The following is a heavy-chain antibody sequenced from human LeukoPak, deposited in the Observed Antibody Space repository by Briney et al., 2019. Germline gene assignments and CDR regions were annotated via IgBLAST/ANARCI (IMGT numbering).Heavy chain of an antibody. Sequence: SETLSLTCTVSGASFSSGDQYWNWLRQSPGKGLEWIGSIHPSGRLYNNPFLESRVTISIDTSKNQFSLNLNSVTAADTAVYFCSRGLDSRKLGYWGQGTLVTVSS. V-gene: IGHV4-31*03. CDR2: IHPSGRL. CDR3: SRGLDSRKLGY. J-gene: IGHJ4*02. CDR1: GASFSSGDQY. D-gene: IGHD3-22*01.